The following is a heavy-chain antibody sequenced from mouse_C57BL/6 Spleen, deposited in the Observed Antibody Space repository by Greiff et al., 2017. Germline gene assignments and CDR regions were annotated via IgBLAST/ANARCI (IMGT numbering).Heavy chain of an antibody. CDR1: GYAFTNYL. CDR3: AREGAY. J-gene: IGHJ3*01. V-gene: IGHV1-54*01. Sequence: QVQLKESGAELVRPGTSVKVSCKASGYAFTNYLIEWVKQRPGQGLEWIGVINPGSGGTNYNEKFKGKATLTADKSSSTAYMQLSSLTSEDSAVYFCAREGAYWGQGTLVTVSA. CDR2: INPGSGGT.